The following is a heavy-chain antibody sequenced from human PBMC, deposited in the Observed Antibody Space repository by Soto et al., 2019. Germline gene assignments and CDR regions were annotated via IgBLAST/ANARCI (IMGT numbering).Heavy chain of an antibody. J-gene: IGHJ4*02. V-gene: IGHV1-18*01. Sequence: ASVKVSCKASGYTFTSYGISWVRQAPGQGLEWMGWISAYNGNTKYVQKLQGRVTMTTDTSTSTAYMELRSLRSDDTAVYYCARVSLDSSGYYNDYWGQGTLVIVSS. CDR3: ARVSLDSSGYYNDY. D-gene: IGHD3-22*01. CDR2: ISAYNGNT. CDR1: GYTFTSYG.